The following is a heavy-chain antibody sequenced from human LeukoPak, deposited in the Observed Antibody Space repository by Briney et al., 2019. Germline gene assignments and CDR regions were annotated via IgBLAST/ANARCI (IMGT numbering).Heavy chain of an antibody. J-gene: IGHJ3*02. V-gene: IGHV3-30-3*01. CDR2: ISYDGSNK. CDR3: ARDYTRFRSSDAFDI. D-gene: IGHD1-26*01. Sequence: GRSLRLSCAASGFTFSSYAMHWVRQAPGKGLEWVAVISYDGSNKYYADSVKGRFTISRDNSKNTLYLQMNSLRAEDTAVYYCARDYTRFRSSDAFDIWGQGTMVTVSS. CDR1: GFTFSSYA.